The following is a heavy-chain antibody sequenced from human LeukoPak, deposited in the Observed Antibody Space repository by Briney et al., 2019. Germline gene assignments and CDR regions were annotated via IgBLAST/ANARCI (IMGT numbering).Heavy chain of an antibody. CDR2: ISSSGSTI. Sequence: GGSLRLSCAASGFTVSNNYMSWIRQAPGKGLEWVSYISSSGSTIYYADSVKGRFTISRDNAKNSLYLQMNSLRAEDTAVYYCARDLITVTTNWFDPWGQGTLVTVSS. CDR1: GFTVSNNY. J-gene: IGHJ5*02. CDR3: ARDLITVTTNWFDP. V-gene: IGHV3-11*01. D-gene: IGHD4-17*01.